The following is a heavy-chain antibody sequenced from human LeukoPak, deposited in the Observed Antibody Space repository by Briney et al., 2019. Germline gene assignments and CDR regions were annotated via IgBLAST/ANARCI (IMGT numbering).Heavy chain of an antibody. CDR2: IGNNGGGI. J-gene: IGHJ4*02. D-gene: IGHD3-22*01. CDR3: AKRRASDGSGYRAFEF. Sequence: GGSLRLSCAASGFTFSTYTMYWVRHPPGKRLEWVSIIGNNGGGIHYADSVKGRFTISRDNSKNALYLQMNSLRVEDTAVYYCAKRRASDGSGYRAFEFWGQGTLVTVSS. CDR1: GFTFSTYT. V-gene: IGHV3-23*01.